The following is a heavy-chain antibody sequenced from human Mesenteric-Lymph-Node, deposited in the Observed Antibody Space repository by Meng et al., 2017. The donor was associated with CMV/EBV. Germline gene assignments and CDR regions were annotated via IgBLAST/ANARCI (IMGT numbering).Heavy chain of an antibody. V-gene: IGHV3-23*01. CDR2: ISSGGGST. CDR3: AKDPRGYAGDY. D-gene: IGHD2-15*01. CDR1: GFTFSSYA. J-gene: IGHJ4*02. Sequence: GGSLRLSCAASGFTFSSYAMSWVRQAPGKGLDWVSAISSGGGSTYYADSVKGRFTISRDNSKNTLYLQMNSLRADDTAVYYCAKDPRGYAGDYWGQGTLVTVSS.